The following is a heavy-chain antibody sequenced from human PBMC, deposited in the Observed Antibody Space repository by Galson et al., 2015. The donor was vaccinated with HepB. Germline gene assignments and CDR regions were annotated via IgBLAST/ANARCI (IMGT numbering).Heavy chain of an antibody. Sequence: ETLSLTCTVSGGSISSSSYYWGWIRQPPGKGLEWIGSIYYSGSTYYNPSLKSRVTISVDTSKNQFSLKLSSVTAADTAVYYCARQSPSPTVTIDYWGQGTLVTVSS. D-gene: IGHD4-17*01. V-gene: IGHV4-39*01. CDR2: IYYSGST. J-gene: IGHJ4*02. CDR1: GGSISSSSYY. CDR3: ARQSPSPTVTIDY.